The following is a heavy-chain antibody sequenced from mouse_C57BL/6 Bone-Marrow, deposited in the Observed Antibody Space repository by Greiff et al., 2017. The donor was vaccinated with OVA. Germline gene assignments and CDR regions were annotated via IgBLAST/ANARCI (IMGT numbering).Heavy chain of an antibody. V-gene: IGHV5-12*01. CDR3: ARHEGPGDYYAMDY. J-gene: IGHJ4*01. Sequence: EVKLVESGGGLVQPGGSLKLSCAASGFTFSDYYMYWVRQTPEKRLEWVAYISNGGGSTYYPDTVKGRFTISRDNAKNTLYLQMSRLKSEDTAMYYCARHEGPGDYYAMDYWGQGTSVTVSS. D-gene: IGHD3-3*01. CDR2: ISNGGGST. CDR1: GFTFSDYY.